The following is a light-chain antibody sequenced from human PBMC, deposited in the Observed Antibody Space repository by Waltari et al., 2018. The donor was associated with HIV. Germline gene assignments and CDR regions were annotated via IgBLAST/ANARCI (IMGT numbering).Light chain of an antibody. CDR2: GAS. CDR3: QQYGSSPT. Sequence: ETVLTQSRGTLSLSPGDLATLSCRASQTVSSNYLAWYQQKPGQAPRLLIYGASSRAIGIPDRFSGSGSGTDFTLTINRLEPEDFAVYYCQQYGSSPTFGPGTKVDI. CDR1: QTVSSNY. J-gene: IGKJ3*01. V-gene: IGKV3-20*01.